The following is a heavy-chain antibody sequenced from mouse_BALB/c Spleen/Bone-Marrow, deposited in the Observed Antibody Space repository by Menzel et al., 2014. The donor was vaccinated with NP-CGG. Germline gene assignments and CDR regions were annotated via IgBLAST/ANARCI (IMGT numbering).Heavy chain of an antibody. D-gene: IGHD2-14*01. CDR2: INPSTTYS. CDR1: GYTFTSYW. V-gene: IGHV1-4*01. Sequence: QVQLQQSGAELAKPGASVKMSCKASGYTFTSYWMHWVKQRPGQGLEWIGYINPSTTYSAYNQKFKDKATLTADKSSSTAYMQLSSLTAEDSAVYYCALYYRYDFFDYWGQGTTRTVSS. J-gene: IGHJ2*01. CDR3: ALYYRYDFFDY.